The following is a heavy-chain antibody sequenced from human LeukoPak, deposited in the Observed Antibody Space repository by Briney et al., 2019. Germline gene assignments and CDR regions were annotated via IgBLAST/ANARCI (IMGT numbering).Heavy chain of an antibody. D-gene: IGHD3-10*02. Sequence: GGSLRLSCVVSGFGFSDSYMTWTRQTPGKGLEWLAYISGSGSDIYFADSVKGRFTISRDNAKNSLYLQMNSLRAEDTAVYYCAELGITMIGGVWGKGTTVTISS. CDR2: ISGSGSDI. J-gene: IGHJ6*04. CDR1: GFGFSDSY. V-gene: IGHV3-11*04. CDR3: AELGITMIGGV.